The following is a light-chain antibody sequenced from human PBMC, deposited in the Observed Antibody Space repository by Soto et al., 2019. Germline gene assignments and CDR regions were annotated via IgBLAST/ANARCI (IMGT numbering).Light chain of an antibody. V-gene: IGKV1-5*01. CDR1: QPIGTS. Sequence: DIQMTQSPSSLSASVGDSVTVTCRASQPIGTSLHWYQQRAGKAPKVLISSASRLQSGVSSRFSGSGSGTEFTLTMSSLQPDDFATYYCQQYNSYSWTFGQGTKVDIK. CDR3: QQYNSYSWT. J-gene: IGKJ1*01. CDR2: SAS.